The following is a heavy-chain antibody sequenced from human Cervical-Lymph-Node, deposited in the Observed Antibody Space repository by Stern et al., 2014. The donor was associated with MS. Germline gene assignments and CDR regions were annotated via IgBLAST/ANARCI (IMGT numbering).Heavy chain of an antibody. CDR3: VRGYNSFDS. Sequence: EVQLVESGGDVVQPGGSLRLSCAASGFTFSDYYMDWVRQAPGQGLEWVGRIRNKAKCYTTEYAASVRGRFTVSRDDSKDSLYLQMDRLKTEDTAVYYCVRGYNSFDSWGQGTLVTVSS. J-gene: IGHJ4*02. CDR1: GFTFSDYY. V-gene: IGHV3-72*01. D-gene: IGHD1-1*01. CDR2: IRNKAKCYTT.